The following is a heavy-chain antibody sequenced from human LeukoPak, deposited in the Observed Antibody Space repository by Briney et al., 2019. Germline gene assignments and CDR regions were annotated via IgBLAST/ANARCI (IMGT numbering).Heavy chain of an antibody. V-gene: IGHV3-7*01. D-gene: IGHD6-19*01. CDR2: IKQDGSEK. CDR1: GFTFSSYS. Sequence: GGSLRLSCAASGFTFSSYSMNWVRQAPGKGLEWVANIKQDGSEKYYVDSVKGRFTISRDNAKNSVYLQMNSRRSKDTAVYYCARGRSSWCSDYFDYWGQGTLVTVSS. J-gene: IGHJ4*02. CDR3: ARGRSSWCSDYFDY.